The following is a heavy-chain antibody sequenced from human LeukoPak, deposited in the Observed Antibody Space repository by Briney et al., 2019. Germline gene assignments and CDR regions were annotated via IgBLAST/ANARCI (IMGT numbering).Heavy chain of an antibody. CDR1: GFTFSSYS. D-gene: IGHD3-22*01. Sequence: PGGSLRLSCAASGFTFSSYSMNWVRQAPGKGLEWVSSISSSSSNIYYADSVKGRFTISRDNAKNSLYLQMNSLRVEDTAVYYCARDYYDSSGYPDAFDIWGQGTMVTVSS. CDR2: ISSSSSNI. V-gene: IGHV3-21*01. CDR3: ARDYYDSSGYPDAFDI. J-gene: IGHJ3*02.